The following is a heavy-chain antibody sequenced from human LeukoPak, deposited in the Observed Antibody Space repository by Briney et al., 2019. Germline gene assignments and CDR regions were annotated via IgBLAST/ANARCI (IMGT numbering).Heavy chain of an antibody. Sequence: SVKVSCKASGGTFSSYAISWVRQAPGQGLGWMGGIIPIFGTANYAQKFQGRVTITADESTSTAYMELSSLRSEDTAVYYCARGGLPSDPLVDYWGQGTLVTVSS. J-gene: IGHJ4*02. CDR2: IIPIFGTA. CDR1: GGTFSSYA. CDR3: ARGGLPSDPLVDY. D-gene: IGHD5-18*01. V-gene: IGHV1-69*13.